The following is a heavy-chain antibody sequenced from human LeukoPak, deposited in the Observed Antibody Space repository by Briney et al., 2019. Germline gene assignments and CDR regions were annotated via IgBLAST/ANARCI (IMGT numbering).Heavy chain of an antibody. D-gene: IGHD4-23*01. V-gene: IGHV1-69*04. CDR3: ARVPAGDYGGNPFDY. Sequence: AASVKVSCKASGGTSSSYAISWVRQAPGQGLEWMGRIIPILGIANYAQKFQGRVTITADKSTSTAYMELSSLRSEDTAVYYCARVPAGDYGGNPFDYWGQGTLVTVSS. CDR1: GGTSSSYA. J-gene: IGHJ4*02. CDR2: IIPILGIA.